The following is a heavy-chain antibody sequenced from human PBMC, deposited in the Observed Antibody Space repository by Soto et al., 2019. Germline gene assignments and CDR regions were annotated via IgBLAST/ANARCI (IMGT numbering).Heavy chain of an antibody. CDR1: GFAFSNNY. V-gene: IGHV3-53*01. CDR2: IHSGGGT. Sequence: GGSLRLSCAASGFAFSNNYMSWVRQAPGKGLEWVSLIHSGGGTYYADSVKGRFTISRDTSKNTLYLQLNSLRAEDTAVYYCAKDRPRRTSGYFFDYWGQGTPVTVSS. CDR3: AKDRPRRTSGYFFDY. J-gene: IGHJ4*02. D-gene: IGHD1-1*01.